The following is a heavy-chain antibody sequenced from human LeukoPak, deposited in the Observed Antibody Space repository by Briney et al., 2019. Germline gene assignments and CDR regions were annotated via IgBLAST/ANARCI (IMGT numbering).Heavy chain of an antibody. CDR3: ARTDRGGYCSSTSCNDDY. J-gene: IGHJ4*02. D-gene: IGHD2-2*01. Sequence: SETLSLTCTVSGGSISSSSYYWGWIRQPPGKGLEWIGSIYYSGSTYYNPSLKSRITISVDTSKNQFSLKLSSVTAADTAVYYCARTDRGGYCSSTSCNDDYWGQGTLVTVSS. V-gene: IGHV4-39*01. CDR1: GGSISSSSYY. CDR2: IYYSGST.